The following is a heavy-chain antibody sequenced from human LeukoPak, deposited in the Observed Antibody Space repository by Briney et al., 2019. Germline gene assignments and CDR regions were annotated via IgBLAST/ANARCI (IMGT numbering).Heavy chain of an antibody. J-gene: IGHJ4*02. V-gene: IGHV4-38-2*01. CDR2: IYHSGST. D-gene: IGHD3-16*02. Sequence: SETLSLTCAVSGYSISSGYYWGWIRQPPGKGLEWIGSIYHSGSTYYNPSLKSRVTISVDTSKNQFSLKLSSVTAADTAVYYCARHPPYDYVWGSYRSSFGYWGQGTLVTVSS. CDR3: ARHPPYDYVWGSYRSSFGY. CDR1: GYSISSGYY.